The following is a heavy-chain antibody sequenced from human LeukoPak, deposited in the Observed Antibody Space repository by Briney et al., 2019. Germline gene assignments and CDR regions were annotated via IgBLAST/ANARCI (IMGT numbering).Heavy chain of an antibody. CDR2: ISSSSSTI. CDR3: ARDSRTAMNKYGALDY. V-gene: IGHV3-48*04. J-gene: IGHJ4*02. D-gene: IGHD4-17*01. CDR1: GFTFSSYS. Sequence: GGSLRLFCAASGFTFSSYSMNWVRQAPGKGLEWVSYISSSSSTIYYADSVKGRFTISRDNAKNSLYLQMNSLRAEDTAVYYCARDSRTAMNKYGALDYWGQGTLVTVSS.